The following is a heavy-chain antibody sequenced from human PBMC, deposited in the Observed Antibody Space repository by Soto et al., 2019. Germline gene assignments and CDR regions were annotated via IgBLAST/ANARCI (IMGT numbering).Heavy chain of an antibody. D-gene: IGHD1-26*01. CDR1: GGSISSYY. Sequence: QVQLQESGPGLVKPSETLSLTCTVSGGSISSYYWSWIRQPPGKGLEWIGYIYYSGSTNYNPSLKSRVTISVDTSKNQFSLKLSSVTAADTAVYYCAREGIVGATTFDYWGQGTRVTVSS. CDR3: AREGIVGATTFDY. J-gene: IGHJ4*02. CDR2: IYYSGST. V-gene: IGHV4-59*08.